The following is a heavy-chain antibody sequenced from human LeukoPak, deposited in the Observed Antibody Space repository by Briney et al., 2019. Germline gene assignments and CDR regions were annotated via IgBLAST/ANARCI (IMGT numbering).Heavy chain of an antibody. Sequence: QPGGSLRLSCAASGFTFSSCAMSWVRQAPGKGLEWVAVIWYDGSNKYYADSVKGRFTISRDNSKNTLYLQMNSLRAEDTAVYYCARDRSIAVVYYFDYWGQGTLVTVSS. CDR2: IWYDGSNK. D-gene: IGHD6-19*01. CDR3: ARDRSIAVVYYFDY. CDR1: GFTFSSCA. J-gene: IGHJ4*02. V-gene: IGHV3-33*08.